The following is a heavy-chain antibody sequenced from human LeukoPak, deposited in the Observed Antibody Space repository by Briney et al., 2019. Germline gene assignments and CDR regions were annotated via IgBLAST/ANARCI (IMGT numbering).Heavy chain of an antibody. J-gene: IGHJ4*02. CDR2: ISYDGSNK. Sequence: GGSLRLSCAASGFTFSSYAMHWVRQAPGKGLEWVAVISYDGSNKYYADSVKGRFTISRDNSKNTLYLQMNSLRAEDTAVYYCARDGGYSYGRDYFDYWGQGTLVTVSS. CDR3: ARDGGYSYGRDYFDY. V-gene: IGHV3-30-3*01. CDR1: GFTFSSYA. D-gene: IGHD5-18*01.